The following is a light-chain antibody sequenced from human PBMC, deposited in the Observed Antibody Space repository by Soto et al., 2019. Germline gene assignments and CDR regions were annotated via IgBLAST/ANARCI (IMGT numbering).Light chain of an antibody. CDR3: QQVKTYPRT. J-gene: IGKJ4*01. V-gene: IGKV1-9*01. CDR1: QAVPNN. Sequence: DIHLTQSPSFLSASVGYRVTITCRPSQAVPNNMAWYQQKPGKPPKLLIYAASTLHSGVPSRFSGRKSGTQFTLTIDSLQPEDFATYYCQQVKTYPRTFGGGTKVDIK. CDR2: AAS.